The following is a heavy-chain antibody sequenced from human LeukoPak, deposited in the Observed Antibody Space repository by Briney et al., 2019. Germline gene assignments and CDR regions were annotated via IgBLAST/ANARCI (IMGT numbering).Heavy chain of an antibody. V-gene: IGHV4-34*01. Sequence: PSETLSLTCAVYGGSFTGYYWSWIRQPPGKGLEWIGEISHRGSTNYNPSLKSRVTISVYTSKNQFSLRLSSVTAADTAIYYCARRMTVSATNWFDPWGQGTLVTVSS. J-gene: IGHJ5*02. CDR2: ISHRGST. D-gene: IGHD5/OR15-5a*01. CDR1: GGSFTGYY. CDR3: ARRMTVSATNWFDP.